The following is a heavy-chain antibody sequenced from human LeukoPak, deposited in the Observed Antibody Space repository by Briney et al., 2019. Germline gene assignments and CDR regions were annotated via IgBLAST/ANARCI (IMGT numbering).Heavy chain of an antibody. CDR3: AKEWGITMVRGVYGYYYYGTDV. CDR1: GFTFDDYA. V-gene: IGHV3-43*02. D-gene: IGHD3-10*01. J-gene: IGHJ6*02. CDR2: ISGDGGST. Sequence: GGSLRLSCAASGFTFDDYAMHWVRQAPGKGLEWVSLISGDGGSTYYADSVKGRFTISRDNSKNSLYLQMNSLRTEDTALYYCAKEWGITMVRGVYGYYYYGTDVWGQGTTVNVSS.